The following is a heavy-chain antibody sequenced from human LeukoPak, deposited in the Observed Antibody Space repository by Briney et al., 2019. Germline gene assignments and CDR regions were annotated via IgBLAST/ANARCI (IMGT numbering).Heavy chain of an antibody. V-gene: IGHV4-4*02. CDR1: GDSISTNNW. Sequence: SETLSLTCGVSGDSISTNNWWTWVRQPPGKGLEWIGQIYHSGSTNYNPSLKSRVTISVDKSKNHFSLDLSSVTAADTAVYYCARAYSSSLYYMDVWGKGTTVTVSS. J-gene: IGHJ6*03. CDR3: ARAYSSSLYYMDV. CDR2: IYHSGST. D-gene: IGHD6-13*01.